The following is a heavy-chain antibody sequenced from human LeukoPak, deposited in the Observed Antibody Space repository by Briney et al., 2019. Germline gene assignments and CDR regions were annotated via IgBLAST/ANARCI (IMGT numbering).Heavy chain of an antibody. CDR2: ISNGGSII. Sequence: GGSLRLSCTASESTFSSFPMSWVRQAPGKVLEWISYISNGGSIIYYADSVKGRFTISRDNAKNSLYLQMNSLRAEDTAVYYCAREGGDYYDSSGYLDYWGQGTLVTVSS. J-gene: IGHJ4*02. D-gene: IGHD3-22*01. CDR1: ESTFSSFP. CDR3: AREGGDYYDSSGYLDY. V-gene: IGHV3-48*04.